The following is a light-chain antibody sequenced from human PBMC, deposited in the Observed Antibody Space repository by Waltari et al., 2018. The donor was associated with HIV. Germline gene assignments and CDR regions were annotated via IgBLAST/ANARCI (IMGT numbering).Light chain of an antibody. Sequence: DIVMTQSPDSLGVSLGEKATNNCKSSQSVLHNSNNKNYIAWYQQKPGQPPKLLLYWASTRESGVPDRFSGSGSGTDFTLTISSLQAEDVSVYYCQQYYTTPLTFGQGTKVEI. V-gene: IGKV4-1*01. CDR2: WAS. CDR3: QQYYTTPLT. CDR1: QSVLHNSNNKNY. J-gene: IGKJ1*01.